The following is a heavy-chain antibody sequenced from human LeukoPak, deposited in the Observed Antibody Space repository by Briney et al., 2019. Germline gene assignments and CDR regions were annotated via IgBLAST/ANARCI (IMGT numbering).Heavy chain of an antibody. Sequence: GGSLRLSCAASGFTFSSYAMSWVRQAPGKGLEWVSAISGSGGSKYYADSVKGRFTISRDNSKNTLYLQMNSMRAEDTAVYYCAKELRITMVRGVSYGMDVWGQGTTVTVSS. CDR3: AKELRITMVRGVSYGMDV. V-gene: IGHV3-23*01. D-gene: IGHD3-10*01. J-gene: IGHJ6*02. CDR2: ISGSGGSK. CDR1: GFTFSSYA.